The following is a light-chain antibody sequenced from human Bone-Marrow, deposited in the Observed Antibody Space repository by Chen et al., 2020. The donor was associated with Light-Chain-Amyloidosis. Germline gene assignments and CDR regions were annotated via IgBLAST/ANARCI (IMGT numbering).Light chain of an antibody. CDR2: RDT. J-gene: IGLJ2*01. CDR1: DLPTKY. Sequence: SYVLSQPPSVSVSPGQTGTITRSVDDLPTKYAYLYQQKPGQAPVLVIHRDTERPSGISARFSGSSSGPTATLTISGVQAEDEADYHCQSADSSGTYEVIFGGGTKLTVL. CDR3: QSADSSGTYEVI. V-gene: IGLV3-25*03.